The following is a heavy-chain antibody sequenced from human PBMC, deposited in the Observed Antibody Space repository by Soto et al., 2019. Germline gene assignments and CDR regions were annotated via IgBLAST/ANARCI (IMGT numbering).Heavy chain of an antibody. J-gene: IGHJ4*02. V-gene: IGHV4-61*01. CDR3: ARARNRYFDY. Sequence: QVHLQESRPGLVRPSESLSLTCNVSGGSMSTGSYFWSWVRQPPGKGLEWIGYVFRSGSINHSPSFKRRVTISIDTSKNQFSLMLKSVTASDTDVYFCARARNRYFDYWGQGALVTFSS. D-gene: IGHD1-1*01. CDR1: GGSMSTGSYF. CDR2: VFRSGSI.